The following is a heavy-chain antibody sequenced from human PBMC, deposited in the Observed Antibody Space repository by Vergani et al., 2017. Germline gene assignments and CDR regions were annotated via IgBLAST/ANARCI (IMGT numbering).Heavy chain of an antibody. CDR3: ARGEVRGIAASRYYDYYMDV. V-gene: IGHV4-34*01. CDR1: GGSFSGYY. D-gene: IGHD6-25*01. J-gene: IGHJ6*03. CDR2: INHSGST. Sequence: QVQLQQWGAGLLKPSETLSLTCAVYGGSFSGYYWSWIRQPPGKGLEWIGEINHSGSTNYNPSLKSRVTISVDTSKNQFSLKLSSVTAADTAVYYCARGEVRGIAASRYYDYYMDVWGKGTTVTVSS.